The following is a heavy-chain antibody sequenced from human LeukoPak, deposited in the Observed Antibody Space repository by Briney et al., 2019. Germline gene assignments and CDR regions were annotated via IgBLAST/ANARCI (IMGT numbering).Heavy chain of an antibody. J-gene: IGHJ4*02. V-gene: IGHV1-8*01. CDR3: AREIAAADLDY. Sequence: ASVKVSCKASVYTFTSYDINWVRQATGQGLEWMGWMNPNSGNTGYAQKFQGRVTMTRNTTIRTGYMELSSLRSEDTAVYDCAREIAAADLDYWGQGTLVTVSS. CDR1: VYTFTSYD. D-gene: IGHD6-13*01. CDR2: MNPNSGNT.